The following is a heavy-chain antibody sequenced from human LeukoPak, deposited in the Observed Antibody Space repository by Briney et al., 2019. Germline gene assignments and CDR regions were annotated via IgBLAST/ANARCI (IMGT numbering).Heavy chain of an antibody. J-gene: IGHJ4*02. V-gene: IGHV4-39*01. CDR1: GGSISSSSYY. CDR3: ARRFGYCGGDCYISYFDY. D-gene: IGHD2-21*02. Sequence: SETLSLTCTVSGGSISSSSYYWGRIRQPPGKGLEWIGSIYYSGSTYYNPSLKSRVTISVDTSKNQFSLKLSSVTAADTAVYYCARRFGYCGGDCYISYFDYWGQGTLVTVSS. CDR2: IYYSGST.